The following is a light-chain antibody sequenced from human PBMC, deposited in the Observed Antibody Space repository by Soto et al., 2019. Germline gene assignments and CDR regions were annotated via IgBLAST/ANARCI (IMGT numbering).Light chain of an antibody. Sequence: DIQLTQSPSTLSASVGDTITITCRASQSINTWLAWYQQRPGKAPKLLIYKASSLEGGVLSRFSGSGSGTEFTLTISSLQPDDFGTYYCQQYDTSPLTFGGGTKVEVK. CDR1: QSINTW. J-gene: IGKJ4*01. CDR3: QQYDTSPLT. CDR2: KAS. V-gene: IGKV1-5*03.